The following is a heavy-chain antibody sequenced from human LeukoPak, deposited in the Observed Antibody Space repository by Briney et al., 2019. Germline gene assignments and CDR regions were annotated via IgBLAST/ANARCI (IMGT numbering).Heavy chain of an antibody. Sequence: GASVKVSCKASGGTFSSYAISWVRQAPGQGLEWMGGIIPIFGTANYAQKFQGRVTMTEDTSTGTAYMELSSLRSEDTAVYYCATNNGPFDPWGQGTLVTVSS. CDR2: IIPIFGTA. V-gene: IGHV1-69*06. CDR1: GGTFSSYA. J-gene: IGHJ5*02. CDR3: ATNNGPFDP. D-gene: IGHD1-14*01.